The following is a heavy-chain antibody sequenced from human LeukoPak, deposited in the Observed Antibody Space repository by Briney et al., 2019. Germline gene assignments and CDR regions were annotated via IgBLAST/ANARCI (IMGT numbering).Heavy chain of an antibody. CDR3: ARHEYYDFWSGYFYYFDY. CDR1: GGSISSGDYY. J-gene: IGHJ4*02. D-gene: IGHD3-3*01. Sequence: SQTLSLTCTVSGGSISSGDYYWGWIRQPPGKGLEWIGSIYYSGSTYYNPSLKSRVTTSVDTSKNQFSLKLSSVTAADTAVYYCARHEYYDFWSGYFYYFDYWGQGTLVTVSS. V-gene: IGHV4-39*01. CDR2: IYYSGST.